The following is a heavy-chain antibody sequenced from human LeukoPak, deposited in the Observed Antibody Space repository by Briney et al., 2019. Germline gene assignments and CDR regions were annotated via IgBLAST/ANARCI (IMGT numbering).Heavy chain of an antibody. CDR2: TYYRSKWYN. CDR3: AREDLGAAYFDF. J-gene: IGHJ4*02. D-gene: IGHD3-16*01. V-gene: IGHV6-1*01. Sequence: SQTLSLTCAISGDSVSTNNVAWNWIRQSPSRGLEWLGRTYYRSKWYNDYAVSVKSRIIINPDTSKSQFSLQLNSVTPDDTVVYYCAREDLGAAYFDFWGQGTLVTVSS. CDR1: GDSVSTNNVA.